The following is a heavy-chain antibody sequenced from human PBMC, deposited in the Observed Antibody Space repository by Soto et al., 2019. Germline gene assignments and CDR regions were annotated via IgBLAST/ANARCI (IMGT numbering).Heavy chain of an antibody. J-gene: IGHJ4*02. Sequence: GGSLRLSCAASGFTFSSYAMHWVRQAPGKGLEWVAVISYDGSNKYYADSVKGRFTISRDNSKNTLYLQMNSLRAEDTAVYYCARATHITNFDYWGQGTLVTVSS. CDR3: ARATHITNFDY. V-gene: IGHV3-30-3*01. D-gene: IGHD2-21*01. CDR2: ISYDGSNK. CDR1: GFTFSSYA.